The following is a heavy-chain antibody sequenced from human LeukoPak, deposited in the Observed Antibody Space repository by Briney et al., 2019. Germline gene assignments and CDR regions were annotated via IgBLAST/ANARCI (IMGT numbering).Heavy chain of an antibody. CDR3: AELGITMIGGV. V-gene: IGHV3-21*01. Sequence: GGSLRLSCAASGFTFNNYNMNWVRQAPGKALEWVSSITSSGTYIFYADSVKGRFTISRDNAKNSLYLQMNSLRAEDTAVYYCAELGITMIGGVWGKGTTVTISS. CDR1: GFTFNNYN. J-gene: IGHJ6*04. CDR2: ITSSGTYI. D-gene: IGHD3-10*02.